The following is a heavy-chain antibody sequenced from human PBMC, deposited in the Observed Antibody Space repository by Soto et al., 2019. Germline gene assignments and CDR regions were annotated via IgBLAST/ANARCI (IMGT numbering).Heavy chain of an antibody. CDR1: GGTFSSYA. CDR3: ARRFLAAADNWLDP. J-gene: IGHJ5*02. Sequence: RASVKVSCKASGGTFSSYAISWVRQAPGQGLEWMGGIIPIFGTANYAQKFQGRVTITADKSTSTAYMELSSLRSEDTAVYYCARRFLAAADNWLDPCGQGPLVTVYS. V-gene: IGHV1-69*06. CDR2: IIPIFGTA. D-gene: IGHD2-15*01.